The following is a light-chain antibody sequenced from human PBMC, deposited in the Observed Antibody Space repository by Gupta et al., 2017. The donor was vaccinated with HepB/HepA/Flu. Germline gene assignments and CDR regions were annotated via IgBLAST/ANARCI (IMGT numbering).Light chain of an antibody. CDR3: SSYTSSSTLYV. V-gene: IGLV2-14*01. CDR1: SSDVGGYNY. Sequence: QSALTQPASVSGSPGQSITLSCTGTSSDVGGYNYVSWYKQHPGKAPKLMIYDVSNRPSGVSNRFSGSKSGYTASLTISGLQAEDEADYYCSSYTSSSTLYVFGTGTKVTVL. CDR2: DVS. J-gene: IGLJ1*01.